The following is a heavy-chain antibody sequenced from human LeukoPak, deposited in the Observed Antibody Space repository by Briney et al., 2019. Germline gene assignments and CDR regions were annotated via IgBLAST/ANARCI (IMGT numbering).Heavy chain of an antibody. CDR2: ISSSSSYI. CDR3: ARGLLGTHPIDY. CDR1: GFTFSSYS. D-gene: IGHD3-16*01. V-gene: IGHV3-21*01. J-gene: IGHJ4*02. Sequence: PGGSLRLSCAASGFTFSSYSMNWVRQAPGKGLEWVSSISSSSSYIYYADSVKGRFTISRDNAKNSLYLQMNSLRAEDTAVYYCARGLLGTHPIDYWGQGTLVTVSS.